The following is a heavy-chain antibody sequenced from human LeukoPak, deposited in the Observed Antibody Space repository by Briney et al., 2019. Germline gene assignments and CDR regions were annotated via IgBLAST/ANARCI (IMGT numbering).Heavy chain of an antibody. V-gene: IGHV4-39*07. D-gene: IGHD2-15*01. CDR2: IYYSGST. J-gene: IGHJ6*03. CDR1: GGSISSSSYY. CDR3: ARGNCSGGSCYDYYYYYYMDV. Sequence: PSETLSLTCTVSGGSISSSSYYWGWIRQPPGKGLEWIGSIYYSGSTYYNPSLKSRVTISVDTSMNQFSPKLSSVTAADTAVYYCARGNCSGGSCYDYYYYYYMDVWGKGTTVTVSS.